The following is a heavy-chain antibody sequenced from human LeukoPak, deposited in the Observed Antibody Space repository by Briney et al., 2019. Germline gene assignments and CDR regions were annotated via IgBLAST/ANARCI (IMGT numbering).Heavy chain of an antibody. J-gene: IGHJ4*02. D-gene: IGHD5-12*01. CDR2: ISSSGSTI. CDR1: GFTFSDYY. V-gene: IGHV3-11*04. CDR3: ARDIVATIEFYFDY. Sequence: GGSLRLSCAASGFTFSDYYMSWIRQAPGKGLEWVSYISSSGSTIYYADSVKGRFAISRDNAKNSLYLQMNSLRAEDTAVYYCARDIVATIEFYFDYWGQGTLVTVSS.